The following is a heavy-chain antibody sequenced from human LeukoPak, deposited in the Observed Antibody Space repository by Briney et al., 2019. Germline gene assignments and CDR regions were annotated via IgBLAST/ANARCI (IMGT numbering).Heavy chain of an antibody. CDR3: ARAKDPSRSQRAFDI. CDR2: IYYSGST. D-gene: IGHD1-26*01. V-gene: IGHV4-59*01. J-gene: IGHJ3*02. CDR1: GGSISSYY. Sequence: SETLSLTCTVSGGSISSYYWSWIRQPPGKGLEWIGYIYYSGSTNYNPSLKSRVTISVDTSKNQFSLKLSSVTAADTAVYYCARAKDPSRSQRAFDIWGQGTMVTVSS.